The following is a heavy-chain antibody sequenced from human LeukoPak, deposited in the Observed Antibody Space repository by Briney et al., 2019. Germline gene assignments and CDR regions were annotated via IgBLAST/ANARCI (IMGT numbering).Heavy chain of an antibody. CDR1: GFTFSRFE. Sequence: TTGGSLRLSCVASGFTFSRFELNWVRQAPGKGLEWVSHISTGTYIAYADSVKGRFTISRDNAKNSLYLQMNSLRAEDTAVYYCARVGSYYGEFDYWGQGTLVTVSS. D-gene: IGHD3-10*01. CDR3: ARVGSYYGEFDY. CDR2: ISTGTYI. J-gene: IGHJ4*02. V-gene: IGHV3-69-1*01.